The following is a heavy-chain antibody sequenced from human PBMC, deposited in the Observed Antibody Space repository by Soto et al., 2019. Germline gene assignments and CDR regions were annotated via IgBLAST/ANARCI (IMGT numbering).Heavy chain of an antibody. CDR3: ASIFYYYDSSGSVDY. V-gene: IGHV1-69*13. CDR1: GGTFSSYA. Sequence: SVKVSCKASGGTFSSYAISWVRQAPGQGLEWMGGIIPIFGTANYAQKFQGRVTITADESTSTAYMELSSLRSEDTAVYYCASIFYYYDSSGSVDYWGQGTLVTVSS. CDR2: IIPIFGTA. J-gene: IGHJ4*02. D-gene: IGHD3-22*01.